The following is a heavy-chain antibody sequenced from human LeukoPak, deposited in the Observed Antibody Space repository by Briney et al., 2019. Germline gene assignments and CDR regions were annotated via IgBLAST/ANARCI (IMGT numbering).Heavy chain of an antibody. CDR2: INHSGST. V-gene: IGHV4-34*01. D-gene: IGHD2-8*01. CDR3: ARGGMVYVIPSYYYYGMDV. CDR1: GGAFSGYY. J-gene: IGHJ6*02. Sequence: SETLSLTCAVYGGAFSGYYWSWIRQPPGNGLEWIGEINHSGSTNYNPSLNSRVTISVDTSKNQFSLRLSSVTAADTAVYYCARGGMVYVIPSYYYYGMDVWGQGTTVTVSS.